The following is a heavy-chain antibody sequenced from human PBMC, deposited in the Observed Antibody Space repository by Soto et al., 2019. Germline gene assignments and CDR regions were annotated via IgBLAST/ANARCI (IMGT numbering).Heavy chain of an antibody. D-gene: IGHD2-15*01. Sequence: QVQLVQSGAEVKKPGASVKVSCKVSGYTLTELSMHWVRQAPGKGLEWMGGCDPEDGETIYAQKFQGRVTMTEDTSTDTAYMELSSLRSEDTAVYYCATYPPGYCSGGSCYKLGYFDYWGQGTLVTVSS. CDR2: CDPEDGET. J-gene: IGHJ4*02. CDR1: GYTLTELS. V-gene: IGHV1-24*01. CDR3: ATYPPGYCSGGSCYKLGYFDY.